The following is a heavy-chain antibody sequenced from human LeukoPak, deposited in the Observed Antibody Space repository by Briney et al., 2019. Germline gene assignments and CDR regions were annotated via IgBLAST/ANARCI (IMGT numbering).Heavy chain of an antibody. CDR1: GYTFTNYG. J-gene: IGHJ4*02. D-gene: IGHD6-19*01. CDR3: AREGGWYDVFFDY. Sequence: GASVKVSCKASGYTFTNYGISWLRQAPGQGLEWMGRINTNNGNTNYAQKFQGRVTMTTDTSTSTAYMELRSLRSDDTAVYYCAREGGWYDVFFDYWGQGTLVTVSS. CDR2: INTNNGNT. V-gene: IGHV1-18*01.